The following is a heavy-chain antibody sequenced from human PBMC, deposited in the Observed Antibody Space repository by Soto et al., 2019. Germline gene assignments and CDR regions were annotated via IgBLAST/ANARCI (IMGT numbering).Heavy chain of an antibody. V-gene: IGHV4-34*01. J-gene: IGHJ4*02. D-gene: IGHD3-9*01. CDR3: VRFWPPPYSDALTDYTDAFDY. Sequence: SETLSLTCAVYGGSFSGYDWTWIRQPPGTGLGGIGEINHSGSTNYNPPLKIRVTISVDTSKSQFSLKLSSVTAADTAVYFCVRFWPPPYSDALTDYTDAFDYWGQGTLVTVSS. CDR2: INHSGST. CDR1: GGSFSGYD.